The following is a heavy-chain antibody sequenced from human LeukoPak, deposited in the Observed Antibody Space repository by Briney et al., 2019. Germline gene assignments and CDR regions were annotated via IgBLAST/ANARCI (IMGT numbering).Heavy chain of an antibody. CDR3: VKSPGADFWGGYPNWFDP. CDR2: ISSNGGST. D-gene: IGHD3-3*01. CDR1: GFTFSVFE. V-gene: IGHV3-64D*09. J-gene: IGHJ5*02. Sequence: GGSLRLSCAASGFTFSVFEMNWVRQAPGKGLEYVSAISSNGGSTYYADSVKGRFTISRDNSKNTLYLQMSSLRAEDTAVYYCVKSPGADFWGGYPNWFDPWGQGTLSPSPQ.